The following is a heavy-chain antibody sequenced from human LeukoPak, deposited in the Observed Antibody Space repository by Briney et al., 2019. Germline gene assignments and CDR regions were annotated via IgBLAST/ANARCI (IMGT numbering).Heavy chain of an antibody. CDR2: IYTSGST. D-gene: IGHD2-15*01. CDR1: GGSISSGSYY. V-gene: IGHV4-61*02. CDR3: AGHCSGGSCYPGAGYYMDV. Sequence: SETLSLTCTVSGGSISSGSYYWSWIRQPAGKGLEGIGRIYTSGSTNYNPSLKNRVTISVDTSKNQFSLKLSSVTAADTAVYYCAGHCSGGSCYPGAGYYMDVWGKGTTVTVSS. J-gene: IGHJ6*03.